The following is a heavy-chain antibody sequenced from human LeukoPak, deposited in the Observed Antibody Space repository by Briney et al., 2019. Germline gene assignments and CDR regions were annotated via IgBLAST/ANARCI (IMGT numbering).Heavy chain of an antibody. CDR3: ATGSLVGATSY. J-gene: IGHJ4*02. Sequence: ASVKVSCXVSGYTLTELSMHWVRQARGKGLEWMGGFDPEDGETIYAQKFQGRVTMTEDTSTDTSYMELSSLGSEDTAVYYCATGSLVGATSYWGQGTLVTVSS. CDR2: FDPEDGET. V-gene: IGHV1-24*01. D-gene: IGHD1-26*01. CDR1: GYTLTELS.